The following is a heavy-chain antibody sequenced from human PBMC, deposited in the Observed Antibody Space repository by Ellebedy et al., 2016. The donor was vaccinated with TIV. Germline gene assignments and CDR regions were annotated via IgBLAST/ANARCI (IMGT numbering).Heavy chain of an antibody. D-gene: IGHD6-19*01. J-gene: IGHJ6*03. CDR2: IYYSGST. V-gene: IGHV4-30-4*01. CDR3: ARRVAVAGSGYYYYYMDV. CDR1: GGSISSGDSY. Sequence: SETLSLTCTVSGGSISSGDSYWSWIRQPPGKGLEWIGCIYYSGSTYYNPSLKSRVTISVDTSKNQFSLKLSSVTAADTAVYYCARRVAVAGSGYYYYYMDVWGKGTTVTVSS.